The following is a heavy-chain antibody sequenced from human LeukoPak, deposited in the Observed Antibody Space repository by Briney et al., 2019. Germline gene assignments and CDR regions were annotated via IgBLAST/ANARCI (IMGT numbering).Heavy chain of an antibody. CDR1: GDSVSSNSAA. CDR2: TYYRSKWYN. Sequence: SQTLSLTCAISGDSVSSNSAAWNWIRQSPSRGLEWLGRTYYRSKWYNDYGVSVKSRITINPDTSKNQFSLQLNSVTPEDTAVYYCASSQLGWQQLVRNWFDPWGQGILVTVSS. CDR3: ASSQLGWQQLVRNWFDP. D-gene: IGHD6-13*01. J-gene: IGHJ5*02. V-gene: IGHV6-1*01.